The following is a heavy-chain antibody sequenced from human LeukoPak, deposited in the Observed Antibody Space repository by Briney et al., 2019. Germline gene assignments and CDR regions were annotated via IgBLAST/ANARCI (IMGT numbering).Heavy chain of an antibody. CDR3: ARDLGGWADY. V-gene: IGHV3-74*01. J-gene: IGHJ4*02. D-gene: IGHD6-19*01. CDR1: GFTFSSYW. CDR2: INGDGSST. Sequence: GGSLRLSCAASGFTFSSYWMHWVRQAPGKGLVWVSRINGDGSSTSYADSVKGRFTISRDNAKNTLYLQMNSLRAEDTAVYYCARDLGGWADYWGQGTLVTVSS.